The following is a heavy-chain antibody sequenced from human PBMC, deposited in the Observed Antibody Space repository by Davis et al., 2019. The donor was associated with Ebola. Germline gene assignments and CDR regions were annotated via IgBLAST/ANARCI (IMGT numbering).Heavy chain of an antibody. CDR1: GYRFTSYW. CDR3: ARPSITGTADAFDI. J-gene: IGHJ3*02. CDR2: IYPGDSDT. V-gene: IGHV5-51*01. Sequence: GESLKTPCKGSGYRFTSYWIGWVRQMPGRGLQWMGIIYPGDSDTRYSPSFQGQVTISADKSISTAYLQWSSLKASDTAMYYCARPSITGTADAFDIWGQGTMVTVSS. D-gene: IGHD1-20*01.